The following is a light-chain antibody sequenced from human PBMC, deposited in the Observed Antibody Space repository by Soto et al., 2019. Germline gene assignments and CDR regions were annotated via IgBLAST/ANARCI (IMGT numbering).Light chain of an antibody. CDR2: DVS. J-gene: IGLJ1*01. CDR1: SSDVGGSNY. Sequence: QSALTQPASVSGSPGQWITISCTGTSSDVGGSNYVSWYQQHPGKAPKLIIFDVSHRPSGFSNRFSGSKSGNTASLTISGLQAEDEADYYCSSYTSSSTYVFGTGTKLTVL. V-gene: IGLV2-14*03. CDR3: SSYTSSSTYV.